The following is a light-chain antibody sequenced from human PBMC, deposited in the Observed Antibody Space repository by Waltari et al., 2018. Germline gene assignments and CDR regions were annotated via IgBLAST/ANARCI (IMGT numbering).Light chain of an antibody. J-gene: IGLJ1*01. CDR1: DIRRKS. CDR3: QVWDNTSDHV. Sequence: SYVLAQPHSVSVAPGATARITCGGSDIRRKSVHWYQQKPGQAPRLVIYYDSARPSGIPGRFSGSNSGNTSTLTSSRVEAGDEADYYCQVWDNTSDHVFGTGTTVTVL. CDR2: YDS. V-gene: IGLV3-21*04.